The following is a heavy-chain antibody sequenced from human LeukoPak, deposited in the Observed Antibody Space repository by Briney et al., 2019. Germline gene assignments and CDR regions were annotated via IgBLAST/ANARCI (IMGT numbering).Heavy chain of an antibody. V-gene: IGHV4-61*02. D-gene: IGHD3-3*01. CDR2: TYTSGST. Sequence: SETLSLTCTVSGGSISSGSYYWSWIRQPAGKGLEWIGRTYTSGSTNYNPSLKRRFNISVDTSKNQFSLKLSSVTAADTAVYYCARGEALTIFGVVISLGYMDVWGKGTTVTVSS. J-gene: IGHJ6*03. CDR1: GGSISSGSYY. CDR3: ARGEALTIFGVVISLGYMDV.